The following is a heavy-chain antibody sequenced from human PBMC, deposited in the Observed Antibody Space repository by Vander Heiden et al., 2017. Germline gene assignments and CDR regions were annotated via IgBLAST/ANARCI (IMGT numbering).Heavy chain of an antibody. V-gene: IGHV4-59*08. D-gene: IGHD3-22*01. CDR3: ARTYYYDSSGYYKIYYFDY. CDR1: GGSISSYY. Sequence: QVQLQESGPGLVKPSETLSLTCTVPGGSISSYYWSWIRQPPGKGLEWMGDIYYSGSTNYNPSLKSRVTISVDTSKNQFSLKLSSVTAADTAVYYCARTYYYDSSGYYKIYYFDYWGQGTLVTVSS. J-gene: IGHJ4*02. CDR2: IYYSGST.